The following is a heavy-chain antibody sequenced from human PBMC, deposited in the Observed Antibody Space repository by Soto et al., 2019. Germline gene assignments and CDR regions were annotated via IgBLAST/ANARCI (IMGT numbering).Heavy chain of an antibody. V-gene: IGHV4-61*08. CDR2: IYFSGSA. Sequence: SETLSLTCTVSGGSISSGGYYWSWIRQHPGKGLEWIGYIYFSGSANYNPSLKSRVTISVDTSKNQFSLKLSSVTAAATAVYYCARRYSGYGDYWGQGTLVTVSS. D-gene: IGHD5-12*01. J-gene: IGHJ4*02. CDR3: ARRYSGYGDY. CDR1: GGSISSGGYY.